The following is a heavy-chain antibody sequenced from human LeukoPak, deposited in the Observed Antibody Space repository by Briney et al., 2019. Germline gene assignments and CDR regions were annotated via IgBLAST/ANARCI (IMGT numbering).Heavy chain of an antibody. CDR2: IYTSGST. J-gene: IGHJ3*02. V-gene: IGHV4-4*07. CDR3: ARGENHVLRLLEWYNTGAFDI. D-gene: IGHD3-3*01. CDR1: GGSISSYY. Sequence: PSETLSLTCTVSGGSISSYYWSWIRQPAGKGLEWIGRIYTSGSTNYNPSLKSRVTMSVDTSKNQFSLKLSSVTAADTAVYYCARGENHVLRLLEWYNTGAFDIWGQGTMVTVSS.